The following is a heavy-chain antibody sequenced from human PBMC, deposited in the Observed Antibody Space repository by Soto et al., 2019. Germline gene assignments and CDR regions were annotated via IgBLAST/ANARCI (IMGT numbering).Heavy chain of an antibody. CDR1: GDSVSSGDSY. Sequence: QVQLQESGPGLVKPSQTLSLTCSVSGDSVSSGDSYWSWIRQPPGKALEWIGYTSFSGYTSYSPSLKIRVTISVDMSKSQFSLRLTSVTAADTAVYYCVRGGNPYHYATSGPGTFDKWGQGTLSPSPQ. CDR2: TSFSGYT. D-gene: IGHD1-26*01. J-gene: IGHJ4*02. V-gene: IGHV4-30-4*01. CDR3: VRGGNPYHYATSGPGTFDK.